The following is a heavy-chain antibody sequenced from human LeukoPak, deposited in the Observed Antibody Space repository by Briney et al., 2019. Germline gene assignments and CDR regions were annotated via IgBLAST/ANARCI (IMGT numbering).Heavy chain of an antibody. CDR3: VKFRGATDHYYYYMDV. Sequence: GGSLRLSCAASGFTFRTYAMTWVRQAPGKGLEWVSGISGSGGYIYFVDSLKGRFTISRDNSKNTVYLQMNSLRAEDTAVYYCVKFRGATDHYYYYMDVWGKGTTVTVSS. CDR1: GFTFRTYA. CDR2: ISGSGGYI. V-gene: IGHV3-23*01. D-gene: IGHD1-26*01. J-gene: IGHJ6*03.